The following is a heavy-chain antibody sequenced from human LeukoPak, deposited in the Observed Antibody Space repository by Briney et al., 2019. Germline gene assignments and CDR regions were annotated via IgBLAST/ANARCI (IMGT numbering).Heavy chain of an antibody. CDR3: ARVRANSFEDY. J-gene: IGHJ4*02. CDR2: ITTTFYT. D-gene: IGHD3-10*01. V-gene: IGHV3-21*01. CDR1: GFTFSSYS. Sequence: GSLRLSCAASGFTFSSYSFNWVREVPGKGLEWVSSITTTFYTYYTDSVKGRFTISRDNAKNSLYLQMISLRAEDTAVYCCARVRANSFEDYWGQGTLVTVSS.